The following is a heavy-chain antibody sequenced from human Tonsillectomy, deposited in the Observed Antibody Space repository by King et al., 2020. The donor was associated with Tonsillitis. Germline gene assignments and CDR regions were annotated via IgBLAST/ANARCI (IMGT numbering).Heavy chain of an antibody. CDR3: ATDYVIGGGDCCDLNYYGMDV. Sequence: HVQLVESGAEVKKSGTTVKVSCKASGYTFTGYYINWVRQAPGQGLEWMGWINPNSGGTNYAQKFQGRATMTRDTTIRTAYMELSRLRSDDTAVYYCATDYVIGGGDCCDLNYYGMDVWGQGTTVTVSS. CDR1: GYTFTGYY. J-gene: IGHJ6*02. D-gene: IGHD2-21*02. CDR2: INPNSGGT. V-gene: IGHV1-2*02.